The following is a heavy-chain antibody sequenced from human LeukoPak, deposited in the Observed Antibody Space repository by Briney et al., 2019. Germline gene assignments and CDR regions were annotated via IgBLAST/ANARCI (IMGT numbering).Heavy chain of an antibody. Sequence: GGTLRLSCAASGFTFSSYGMSWVRQAPGKGLEWVSAISDSGGSTYYADSVKGRFTISRDNSKNTLYLQMNSLRAEDTAVYYCAKVLARYYYDSSGYFDYWGQGTLVTVSS. D-gene: IGHD3-22*01. CDR3: AKVLARYYYDSSGYFDY. CDR1: GFTFSSYG. V-gene: IGHV3-23*01. CDR2: ISDSGGST. J-gene: IGHJ4*02.